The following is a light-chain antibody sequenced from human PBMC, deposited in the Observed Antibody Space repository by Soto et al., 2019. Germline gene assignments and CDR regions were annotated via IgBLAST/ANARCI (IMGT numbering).Light chain of an antibody. CDR3: SSYTNTPTLV. CDR1: SSDVGAYNL. V-gene: IGLV2-14*02. CDR2: DVS. Sequence: QSALTQPASVSGSPGQSITISCTGTSSDVGAYNLVSWYQHDPGRAPKLFIFDVSDRPSGVSNRFSGSKSGNTASLTISGLQAEDEAFYYCSSYTNTPTLVFGGGTKLTVL. J-gene: IGLJ3*02.